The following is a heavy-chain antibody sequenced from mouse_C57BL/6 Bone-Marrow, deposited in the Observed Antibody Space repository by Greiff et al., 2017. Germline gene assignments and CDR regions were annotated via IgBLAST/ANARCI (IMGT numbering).Heavy chain of an antibody. D-gene: IGHD2-5*01. Sequence: EVQLQESGGGLVQPGGSLKLSCAASGFTFSDYGMAWVRQAPRKGPEWVAFISNLAYSIYYADAVTGRFTISRENAKNTLYLEMSSLRSEDTATYYCARHAYYSNYGFAYWGQGTLVTVSA. J-gene: IGHJ3*01. CDR3: ARHAYYSNYGFAY. CDR1: GFTFSDYG. V-gene: IGHV5-15*01. CDR2: ISNLAYSI.